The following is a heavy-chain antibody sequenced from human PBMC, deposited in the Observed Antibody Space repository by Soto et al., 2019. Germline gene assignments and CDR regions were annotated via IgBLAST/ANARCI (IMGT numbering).Heavy chain of an antibody. J-gene: IGHJ4*02. D-gene: IGHD6-25*01. CDR3: ARGLGSGDY. CDR1: GYTLTNFY. V-gene: IGHV1-46*03. CDR2: INPNGGST. Sequence: QVQLVQSGAEVKKPGALVKVSCKASGYTLTNFYIHWVRQAPGQGLEWMGIINPNGGSTNYAHNFQGRVTITRDTSTSTVYMDLSSLRSEDTAVYYCARGLGSGDYWGRGTLVTVSS.